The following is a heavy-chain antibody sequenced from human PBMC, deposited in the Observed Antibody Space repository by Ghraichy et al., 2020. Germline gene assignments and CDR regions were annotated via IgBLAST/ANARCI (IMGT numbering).Heavy chain of an antibody. Sequence: GESLKISCAASGFTFDNYAMNWVRQAPGKGLEWVSAISAGGSVTFYADSVKGRFTISRDNSKKTLYLQLNTLRAEDTAIYYCAKDKGAAGTNYYYYGMDVWGQGTAVTVSS. D-gene: IGHD6-13*01. CDR2: ISAGGSVT. CDR3: AKDKGAAGTNYYYYGMDV. V-gene: IGHV3-23*01. CDR1: GFTFDNYA. J-gene: IGHJ6*02.